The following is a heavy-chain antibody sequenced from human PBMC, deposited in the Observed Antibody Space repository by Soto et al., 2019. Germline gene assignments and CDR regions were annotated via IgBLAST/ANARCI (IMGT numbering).Heavy chain of an antibody. CDR2: INAANGDT. J-gene: IGHJ6*03. CDR1: GYTFTSYP. Sequence: ASSKVSCKASGYTFTSYPMHCVRQAPGQRLEWMGWINAANGDTRYSQKFQGRVTISSDISARTAYMELSSLRSEDTAVYYCARDVISGPSYPTAMDVWGKGTTVTVS. V-gene: IGHV1-3*01. CDR3: ARDVISGPSYPTAMDV. D-gene: IGHD1-26*01.